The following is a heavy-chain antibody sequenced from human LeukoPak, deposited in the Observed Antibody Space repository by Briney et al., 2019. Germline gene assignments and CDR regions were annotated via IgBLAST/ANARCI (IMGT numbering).Heavy chain of an antibody. J-gene: IGHJ4*02. Sequence: GGSLRLSCAASGFTFSSYGMHWVRQAPGKGLEWVAVIWYDGSNKYYADSVKGRFTISRDNSKNTLYLQMNSLRAEDTAVYYCARDSHDFWSGYYAGYFDYWGQGTLVTVSS. V-gene: IGHV3-33*01. D-gene: IGHD3-3*01. CDR1: GFTFSSYG. CDR2: IWYDGSNK. CDR3: ARDSHDFWSGYYAGYFDY.